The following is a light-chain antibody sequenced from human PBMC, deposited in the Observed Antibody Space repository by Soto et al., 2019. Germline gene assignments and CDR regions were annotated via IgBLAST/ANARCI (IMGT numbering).Light chain of an antibody. V-gene: IGKV3-20*01. Sequence: EIVLTQFPGALSLSPGARVTLSCRASQTVSNTYLAWYQQKSGQAPKFLIYGAYNRATGIPDRFSGSGSGTDFTLTISRLEPEDFAVYYCQQYGALPPTFGGGTKVEIK. J-gene: IGKJ4*01. CDR2: GAY. CDR3: QQYGALPPT. CDR1: QTVSNTY.